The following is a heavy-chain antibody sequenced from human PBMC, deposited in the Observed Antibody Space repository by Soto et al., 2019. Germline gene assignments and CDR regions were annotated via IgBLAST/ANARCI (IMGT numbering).Heavy chain of an antibody. CDR3: ARGGLIAERGDSYDNLDY. Sequence: QVQLVQSGAEVKKPGSSVKVSCKASGGTFSSYAISWVRQAPGQGLEWMGGIIPIFGTANYAQKFQGRVTITADEATSTAYMELSSLRSEDTAVYYCARGGLIAERGDSYDNLDYWGQGTLVTVSS. CDR2: IIPIFGTA. D-gene: IGHD5-18*01. CDR1: GGTFSSYA. V-gene: IGHV1-69*01. J-gene: IGHJ4*02.